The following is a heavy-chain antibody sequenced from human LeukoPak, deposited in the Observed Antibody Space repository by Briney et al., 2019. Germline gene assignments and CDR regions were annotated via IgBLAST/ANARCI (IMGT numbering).Heavy chain of an antibody. CDR3: ARAHYDFWSGSYFDY. V-gene: IGHV3-74*01. CDR1: GFTFSSYW. CDR2: ITSDGSST. J-gene: IGHJ4*02. D-gene: IGHD3-3*01. Sequence: GGSLRLSCAASGFTFSSYWMHWVRQAPGKGLVWVSRITSDGSSTSYADSVKGRFTISRDNAKNTLYLQMNSLRAEDTAVYYCARAHYDFWSGSYFDYWGQGTLVTVSS.